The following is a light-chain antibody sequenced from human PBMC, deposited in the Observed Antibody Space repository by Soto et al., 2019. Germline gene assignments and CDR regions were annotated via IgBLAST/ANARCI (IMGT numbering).Light chain of an antibody. Sequence: QTVVTQPPSASGTPGQRVTISCSGSRSNIGSDAVNWFQQLPGTTPKLLIYGNYQRPSGVPDRFSGSKSGTSASLAISGLQSEDEADYYCAAWDDSLNGYVLGGGTKLTVL. J-gene: IGLJ1*01. V-gene: IGLV1-44*01. CDR2: GNY. CDR1: RSNIGSDA. CDR3: AAWDDSLNGYV.